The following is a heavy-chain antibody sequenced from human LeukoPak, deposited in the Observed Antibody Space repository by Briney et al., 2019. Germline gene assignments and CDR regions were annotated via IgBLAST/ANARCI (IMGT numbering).Heavy chain of an antibody. D-gene: IGHD3-10*01. CDR3: ASGYGSGERRYNWFDP. CDR1: GGSISSSSYY. Sequence: SETLSLTCTVSGGSISSSSYYWGWIRQPPGKGLEWIGSIYYSGSTYYNPSLKSRVTISVDTSKNQFSLKLSSVTAADTAVYYCASGYGSGERRYNWFDPWGQGTLVTVSS. J-gene: IGHJ5*02. CDR2: IYYSGST. V-gene: IGHV4-39*07.